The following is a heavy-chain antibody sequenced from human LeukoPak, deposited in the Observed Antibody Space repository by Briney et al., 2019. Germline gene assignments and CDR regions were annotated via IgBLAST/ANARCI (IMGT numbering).Heavy chain of an antibody. CDR2: IPYNGIT. V-gene: IGHV4-59*01. D-gene: IGHD5-12*01. J-gene: IGHJ5*02. Sequence: SETLSLTCSVSGGSIRSDYWSWIRQPPGKGLERIGYIPYNGITNYNPSLKSRLTMSVDTSESQFSLKLSSLTAADTAVYYCARDRVDRFGPRFDPWGPGTLVTVSS. CDR1: GGSIRSDY. CDR3: ARDRVDRFGPRFDP.